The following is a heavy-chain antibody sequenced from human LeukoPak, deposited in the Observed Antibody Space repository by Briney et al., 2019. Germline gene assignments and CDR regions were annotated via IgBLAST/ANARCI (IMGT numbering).Heavy chain of an antibody. V-gene: IGHV4-39*01. D-gene: IGHD5-18*01. CDR1: CGSISSSGYY. CDR3: ARSGYSFLVDS. CDR2: MSYSGTT. J-gene: IGHJ4*02. Sequence: SETLSLTCTVSCGSISSSGYYWGWIRQPPGKGLEWIASMSYSGTTYYSPSLKSRVTISVDTSKNQFSLKLSPVTAADTAVYFCARSGYSFLVDSWGQGTLVTVSA.